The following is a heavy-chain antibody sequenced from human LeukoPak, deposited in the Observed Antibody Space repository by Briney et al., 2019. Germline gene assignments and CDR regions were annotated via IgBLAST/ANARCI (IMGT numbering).Heavy chain of an antibody. J-gene: IGHJ3*02. CDR2: ISYDGSNK. Sequence: GGSLRLSCAASGFTFSTYGMHWVRQAPGKGLEWVAVISYDGSNKYYADSVKGRFTVSRDNSKNTLYLQMNSLRAEDTAVYYCANLVYCSGGSCYPTFDAFDIWGQGAMVTVSP. D-gene: IGHD2-15*01. CDR1: GFTFSTYG. CDR3: ANLVYCSGGSCYPTFDAFDI. V-gene: IGHV3-30*18.